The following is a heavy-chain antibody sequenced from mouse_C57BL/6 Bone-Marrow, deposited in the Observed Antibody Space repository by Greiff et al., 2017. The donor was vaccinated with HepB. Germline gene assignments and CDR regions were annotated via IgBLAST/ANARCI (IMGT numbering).Heavy chain of an antibody. Sequence: LVESGAELVKPGASVKMSCKASGYTFTTYPIEWMKQNHGKSLEWIGNFHPYNDDTKYNEKFKGKATLTVEKSSSTVYLELSRLTSDDSAVYYCARSTTVVEGAMDYWGQGTSVTVSS. D-gene: IGHD1-1*01. V-gene: IGHV1-47*01. CDR2: FHPYNDDT. CDR1: GYTFTTYP. CDR3: ARSTTVVEGAMDY. J-gene: IGHJ4*01.